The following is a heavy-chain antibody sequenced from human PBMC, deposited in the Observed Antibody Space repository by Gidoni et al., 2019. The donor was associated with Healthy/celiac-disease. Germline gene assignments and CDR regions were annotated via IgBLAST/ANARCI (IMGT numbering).Heavy chain of an antibody. Sequence: QLQLQESGPGLVKPSETLSLTCTVSGCSISSSSYYWGWIRQPSGKGLEWSGSIYYSGSTYYNPSLKSRGTISVDTSKNQFSLKLSSVTAAETAVYYCERHDTYYDYIWGSYRYTSFDYWGQGTLVTVSS. CDR2: IYYSGST. D-gene: IGHD3-16*02. CDR1: GCSISSSSYY. CDR3: ERHDTYYDYIWGSYRYTSFDY. J-gene: IGHJ4*02. V-gene: IGHV4-39*01.